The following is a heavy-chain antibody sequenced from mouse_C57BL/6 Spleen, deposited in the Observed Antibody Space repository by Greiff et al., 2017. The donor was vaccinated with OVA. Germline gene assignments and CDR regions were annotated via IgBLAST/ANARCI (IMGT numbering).Heavy chain of an antibody. J-gene: IGHJ3*01. V-gene: IGHV1-52*01. CDR1: GYTFTSYW. D-gene: IGHD1-1*01. CDR3: ARGGYYGSCFAY. CDR2: IDPTDSDT. Sequence: QVQLKQSGAELVRPGSSVKLSCKASGYTFTSYWMNWVKQRPIQGLEWIGNIDPTDSDTHYNQKFKDKATLTVDKSSSTAYMQLSSLTSEDSAVYAGARGGYYGSCFAYWGQGTLVTVSA.